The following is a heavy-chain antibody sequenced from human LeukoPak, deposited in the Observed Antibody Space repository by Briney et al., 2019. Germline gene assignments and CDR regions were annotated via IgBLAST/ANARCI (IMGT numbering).Heavy chain of an antibody. J-gene: IGHJ4*01. Sequence: GGTLRLSCAASGFTFSSYGMSWVRQAPGKGLEWVSAISGSGGSTYYADSVKGRFTISRDNAKNSLYLQMNSLRPEDTALYYCSTGPRSLPYWGPGTLVTVSS. V-gene: IGHV3-23*01. CDR1: GFTFSSYG. D-gene: IGHD4-23*01. CDR2: ISGSGGST. CDR3: STGPRSLPY.